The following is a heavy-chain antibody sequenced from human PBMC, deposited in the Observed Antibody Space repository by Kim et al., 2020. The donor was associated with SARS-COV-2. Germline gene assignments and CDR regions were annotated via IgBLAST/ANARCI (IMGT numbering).Heavy chain of an antibody. J-gene: IGHJ3*02. D-gene: IGHD1-26*01. CDR3: TRDWSTSWVPPAAFDI. Sequence: GGSLRLSCTASGFTFGDYAMSWFRQAPGKGLEWVGFIRSKAYGGTTEYAASVKGRFTISRDDSKSIAYLQMNSPKTEDTAVYYCTRDWSTSWVPPAAFDIWGQGTMVTVSS. CDR1: GFTFGDYA. V-gene: IGHV3-49*03. CDR2: IRSKAYGGTT.